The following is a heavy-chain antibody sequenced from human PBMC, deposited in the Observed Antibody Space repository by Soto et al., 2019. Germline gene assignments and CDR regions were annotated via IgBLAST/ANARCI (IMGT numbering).Heavy chain of an antibody. V-gene: IGHV3-30-3*01. J-gene: IGHJ4*02. Sequence: QVQLVESGGGVVQPGRFLRLSCAASGFTFSSYAMHWVRQAPGKGLEWVAVISYDGSNKYYADSVKGRFTISRDNSKNTLYLQMNSLRAEDTAVYYCAREDVTYYYDSSGYDYWGQGTLVTVSS. D-gene: IGHD3-22*01. CDR1: GFTFSSYA. CDR3: AREDVTYYYDSSGYDY. CDR2: ISYDGSNK.